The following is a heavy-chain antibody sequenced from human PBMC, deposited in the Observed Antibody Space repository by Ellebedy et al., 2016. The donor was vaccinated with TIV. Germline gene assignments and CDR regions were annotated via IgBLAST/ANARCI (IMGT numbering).Heavy chain of an antibody. Sequence: GESLKISCAVSGFTVATNHMSWVRQAPGKGLEWVSDIYSDGRTYYHDSVKGRFTISRDNAKNSLYLQMSSLSAEDTAVYYCARDQGWAVPGTTRFDCWGQGTLVTVSS. CDR3: ARDQGWAVPGTTRFDC. CDR2: IYSDGRT. D-gene: IGHD6-19*01. J-gene: IGHJ4*02. V-gene: IGHV3-66*01. CDR1: GFTVATNH.